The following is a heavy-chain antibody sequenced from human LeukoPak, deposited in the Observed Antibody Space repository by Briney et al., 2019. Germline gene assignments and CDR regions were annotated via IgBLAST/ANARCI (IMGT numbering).Heavy chain of an antibody. CDR3: ARDPCSGGSCHDALDI. D-gene: IGHD2-15*01. Sequence: GASVKVSCKASGYTFTSYGISWVRQAPGQGLEWTGWISAYNGNTNSAQKLQGRVTMTTDTSTSTAHMELRSLRSDDTAVYYCARDPCSGGSCHDALDIWGQGTTVTVSS. CDR2: ISAYNGNT. V-gene: IGHV1-18*01. CDR1: GYTFTSYG. J-gene: IGHJ3*02.